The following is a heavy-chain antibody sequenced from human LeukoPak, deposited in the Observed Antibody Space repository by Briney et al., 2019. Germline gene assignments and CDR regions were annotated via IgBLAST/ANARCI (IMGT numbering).Heavy chain of an antibody. J-gene: IGHJ5*02. D-gene: IGHD3-10*01. CDR3: ARVSTMVRGVIGNWFDP. V-gene: IGHV4-4*07. Sequence: PSETLSLTCTVSGGSISSYYWSWIRQPAGKRLEWIGRIYTSGSTNYNPSLKSRVTMSVDTSKNQFSLKLSSVTAADTAVYYCARVSTMVRGVIGNWFDPWGQGTLVTVSS. CDR2: IYTSGST. CDR1: GGSISSYY.